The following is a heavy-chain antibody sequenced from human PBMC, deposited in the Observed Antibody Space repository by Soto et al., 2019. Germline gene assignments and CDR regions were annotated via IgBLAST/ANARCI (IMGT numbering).Heavy chain of an antibody. CDR1: GGTFSSYA. V-gene: IGHV1-69*01. J-gene: IGHJ3*02. D-gene: IGHD3-22*01. CDR2: IIPIFGTA. Sequence: QVQLVQSGAEVKKPGSSVKVSCKASGGTFSSYAISWVRQDPGQGLEWMGGIIPIFGTANYAQKFQGRVTITADEYTRTAYMELSSLRSEDTAVYYCIKSQHYYDSSASAAFDIWGQGTMVTVSS. CDR3: IKSQHYYDSSASAAFDI.